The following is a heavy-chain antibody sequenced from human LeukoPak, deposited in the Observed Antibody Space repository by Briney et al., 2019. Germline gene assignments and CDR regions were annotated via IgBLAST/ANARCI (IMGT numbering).Heavy chain of an antibody. V-gene: IGHV4-59*01. Sequence: PSETLSLTCTVPGGSISSYYWSWIRQPPGKGLEWIGYIYYSGSTNYNPSLKSRVTISVDTSKNQFSLKLSSVTAADTAVYYCARRSRSSWYNYWGQGTLVTVSS. J-gene: IGHJ4*02. CDR2: IYYSGST. D-gene: IGHD6-13*01. CDR1: GGSISSYY. CDR3: ARRSRSSWYNY.